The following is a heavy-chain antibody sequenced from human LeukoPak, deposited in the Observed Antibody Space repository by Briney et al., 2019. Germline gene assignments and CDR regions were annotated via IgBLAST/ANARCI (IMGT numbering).Heavy chain of an antibody. Sequence: GGSLRLSCAASGFTVSSNYMNWVRQAPGKGLEWVSMIYPNGNTFYTDSVKGRFTISRDNSRNTLDLQMSSLRAEDTAVYYCARRGHGYGSPFDYWGQGTLVTVSS. CDR3: ARRGHGYGSPFDY. CDR1: GFTVSSNY. J-gene: IGHJ4*02. D-gene: IGHD5-18*01. V-gene: IGHV3-66*04. CDR2: IYPNGNT.